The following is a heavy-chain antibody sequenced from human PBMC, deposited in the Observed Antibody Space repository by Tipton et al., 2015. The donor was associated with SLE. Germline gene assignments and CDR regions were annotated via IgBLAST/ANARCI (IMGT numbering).Heavy chain of an antibody. CDR2: INHSGST. CDR3: ASPLGYCSSTSCYTLVY. V-gene: IGHV4-34*01. CDR1: GGSFSGYY. J-gene: IGHJ4*02. Sequence: LRLSCAVYGGSFSGYYWSWIRQPPGKGLEWIGEINHSGSTNYNPSLKSRVTISVDTSKNQFSLKLSSVAAADTAVHYCASPLGYCSSTSCYTLVYWGQGTLVTVSS. D-gene: IGHD2-2*02.